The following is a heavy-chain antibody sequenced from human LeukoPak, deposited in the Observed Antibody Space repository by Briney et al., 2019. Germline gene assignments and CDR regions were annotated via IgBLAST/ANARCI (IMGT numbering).Heavy chain of an antibody. V-gene: IGHV3-7*01. CDR2: IKQDGSDK. CDR1: GFTFRTYW. Sequence: GGSLRLSCAASGFTFRTYWMSWVRQAPGKGLEGVAKIKQDGSDKYYVDSLKGRFTIHRDNAKNSLYLQINSLRPDDTAVYYCARGDPHFDYWGQGTLVTVSS. CDR3: ARGDPHFDY. J-gene: IGHJ4*02.